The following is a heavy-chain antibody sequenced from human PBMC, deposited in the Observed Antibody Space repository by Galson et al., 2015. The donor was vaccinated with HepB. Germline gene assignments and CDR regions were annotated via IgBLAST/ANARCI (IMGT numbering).Heavy chain of an antibody. J-gene: IGHJ4*02. CDR3: ARHCGRLGRSKSIDY. V-gene: IGHV4-39*01. CDR1: GGSISSSSYY. Sequence: LSLTCTVSGGSISSSSYYWGWIRQPPGKGLEWIGSIYYSGSTYYNPSLKSRVTISVDTSKNQFSLKLSSVTAADTAVYYCARHCGRLGRSKSIDYWGQGTLVTVSS. D-gene: IGHD3-16*01. CDR2: IYYSGST.